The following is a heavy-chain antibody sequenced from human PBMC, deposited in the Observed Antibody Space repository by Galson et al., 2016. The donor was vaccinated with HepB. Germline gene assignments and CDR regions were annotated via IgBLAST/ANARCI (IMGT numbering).Heavy chain of an antibody. CDR3: ARGGLLDDYNDHPPDH. CDR2: ISVYNGNT. Sequence: SVKVSCKASGYTFTNYGINWVRQASGQGLEWMGWISVYNGNTNYAQKLQGRVTMTTDTSTTTAYMELRSLRSDDTAVYYCARGGLLDDYNDHPPDHWGQGTLVTVSS. V-gene: IGHV1-18*04. J-gene: IGHJ4*02. CDR1: GYTFTNYG. D-gene: IGHD5-24*01.